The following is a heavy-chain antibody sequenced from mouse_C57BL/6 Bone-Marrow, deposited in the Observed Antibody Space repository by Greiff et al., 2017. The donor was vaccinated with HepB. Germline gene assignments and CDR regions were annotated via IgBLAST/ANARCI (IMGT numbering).Heavy chain of an antibody. CDR1: GYAFSSSW. V-gene: IGHV1-80*01. CDR3: ARGLDYGSPFAY. Sequence: VKLQQSGPELVKPGASVKISCKASGYAFSSSWMNWVKQRPGKGLEWIGQIYPGDGDTNYNGKFKGKATLTADKSSSTAYMQLSSLTSEDSAVYFCARGLDYGSPFAYWGQGTLVTVSA. D-gene: IGHD1-1*01. CDR2: IYPGDGDT. J-gene: IGHJ3*01.